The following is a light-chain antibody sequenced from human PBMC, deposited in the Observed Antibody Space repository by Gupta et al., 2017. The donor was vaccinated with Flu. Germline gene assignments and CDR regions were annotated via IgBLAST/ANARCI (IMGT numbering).Light chain of an antibody. J-gene: IGLJ2*01. CDR3: CSYAGTYVV. Sequence: SALTQPRSVSVSPGQSVTISCTGTTSDVGGSNYVSWYQQHPGKAPKLILYDGSRRPSGVPDHFSGSKSGRTAALTISGLQAADEADYYCCSYAGTYVVFGGGTRLTVL. CDR1: TSDVGGSNY. CDR2: DGS. V-gene: IGLV2-11*01.